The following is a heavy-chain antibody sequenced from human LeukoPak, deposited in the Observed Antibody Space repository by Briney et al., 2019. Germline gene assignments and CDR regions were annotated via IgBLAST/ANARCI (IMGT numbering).Heavy chain of an antibody. D-gene: IGHD6-6*01. V-gene: IGHV4-30-4*01. Sequence: SETLSLTCTVFGGSFGRGGYWGGRFRQPPGRGWGWLGYISYSGSTYYNPSLTSRLTISRDTSKNHFSLGLSSVTAADTAVYYCARGTWSSSIDYWGQGTLVTVSS. J-gene: IGHJ4*02. CDR3: ARGTWSSSIDY. CDR2: ISYSGST. CDR1: GGSFGRGGYW.